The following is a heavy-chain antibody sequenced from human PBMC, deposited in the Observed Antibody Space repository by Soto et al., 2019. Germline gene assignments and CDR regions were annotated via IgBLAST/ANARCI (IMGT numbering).Heavy chain of an antibody. CDR2: MDPNSGGT. V-gene: IGHV1-8*01. Sequence: RASVKVSCKASGYTFTTYDINWVRQAPGQGLEWLGWMDPNSGGTGYAQNFQGRITMTRNISRNTAHMELSSLQSEDTAVYYCARERKFDFWRKGLDVWGQGTTVTVSS. J-gene: IGHJ6*02. CDR1: GYTFTTYD. CDR3: ARERKFDFWRKGLDV. D-gene: IGHD3-3*01.